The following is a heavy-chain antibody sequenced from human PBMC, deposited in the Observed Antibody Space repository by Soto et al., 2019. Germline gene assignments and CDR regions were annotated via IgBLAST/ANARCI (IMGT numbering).Heavy chain of an antibody. CDR1: DDSISSSTYY. Sequence: SETLSLTCSVSDDSISSSTYYWGWIRQRPGKGLEWLGYIFYTGSTYKNPSLKSRVTISADSSKNQFSVNLTSVTATDTAVYYCARRPSSGYAYYFDYWGQGILVTVSS. V-gene: IGHV4-39*01. CDR2: IFYTGST. J-gene: IGHJ4*02. D-gene: IGHD3-22*01. CDR3: ARRPSSGYAYYFDY.